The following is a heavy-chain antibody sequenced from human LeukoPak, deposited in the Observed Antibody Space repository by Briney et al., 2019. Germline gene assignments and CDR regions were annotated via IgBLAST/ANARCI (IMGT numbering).Heavy chain of an antibody. V-gene: IGHV3-23*01. CDR3: AKYQSYLTLFDAFDI. CDR2: ISGSGGST. Sequence: GGSLRLSCAASGFTFDDYAMSWVRQAPWKGLEWVSAISGSGGSTYYADSVKGRFTISRDNSKNTLYLQMNSLRAEDTAVYYCAKYQSYLTLFDAFDIWGQGTMVTVSS. J-gene: IGHJ3*02. CDR1: GFTFDDYA. D-gene: IGHD1-26*01.